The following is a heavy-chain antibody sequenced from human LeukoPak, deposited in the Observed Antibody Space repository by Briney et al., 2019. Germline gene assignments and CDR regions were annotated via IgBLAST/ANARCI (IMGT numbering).Heavy chain of an antibody. Sequence: GGSLRLSCAASGFALSSHWMTWVRQVPGRGPEWVANVNRDGSETYYLDSVKGRFTISRDNAKNSLYLQMNSLRDEDTAVYYCARCRRTTGVDYWGQGTLVTVSS. CDR1: GFALSSHW. J-gene: IGHJ4*02. V-gene: IGHV3-7*01. D-gene: IGHD2-8*02. CDR3: ARCRRTTGVDY. CDR2: VNRDGSET.